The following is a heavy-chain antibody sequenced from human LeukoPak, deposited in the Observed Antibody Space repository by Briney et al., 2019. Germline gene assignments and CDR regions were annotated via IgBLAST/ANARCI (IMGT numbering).Heavy chain of an antibody. CDR1: GFTFSSYG. Sequence: PGRSLRLSCAASGFTFSSYGMHWVRQAPGKGLEWVAVISYDGSNKYYADSVKGRFTISRDNSKNTLYLQMNSLRAEDTAVYYCAKDGGGTVVVPAAMLDYWGQGTLSPSPQ. CDR2: ISYDGSNK. CDR3: AKDGGGTVVVPAAMLDY. D-gene: IGHD2-2*01. V-gene: IGHV3-30*18. J-gene: IGHJ4*02.